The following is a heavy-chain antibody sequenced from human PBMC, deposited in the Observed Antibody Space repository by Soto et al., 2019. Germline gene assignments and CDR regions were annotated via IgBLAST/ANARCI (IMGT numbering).Heavy chain of an antibody. CDR1: GYTFTSYA. Sequence: QVQLVQSGAEVKKPGASVKVSCKASGYTFTSYAMHWVRQAPGQRLEWMGWINAGNGNTKYSQKFQGRVTITRDTSASTAHMELSSLRSEDTAVYYCARDRWYSSSWYYNYWGQGTLVTVSS. CDR3: ARDRWYSSSWYYNY. J-gene: IGHJ4*02. D-gene: IGHD6-13*01. V-gene: IGHV1-3*01. CDR2: INAGNGNT.